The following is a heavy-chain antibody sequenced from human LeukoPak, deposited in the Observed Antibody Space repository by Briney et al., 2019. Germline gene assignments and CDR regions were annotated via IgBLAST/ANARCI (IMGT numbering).Heavy chain of an antibody. CDR2: IYHSGST. CDR1: GYSISSGYY. Sequence: PSETLSLTCTVSGYSISSGYYWGWIRQPPGKGLEWIGSIYHSGSTYYNPSLKSRVTISVDTSKNQFSLELSSVTAADTAVYYCARVGLPDIEFGKPDYWGQGTLVTVSS. J-gene: IGHJ4*02. CDR3: ARVGLPDIEFGKPDY. D-gene: IGHD3-10*01. V-gene: IGHV4-38-2*02.